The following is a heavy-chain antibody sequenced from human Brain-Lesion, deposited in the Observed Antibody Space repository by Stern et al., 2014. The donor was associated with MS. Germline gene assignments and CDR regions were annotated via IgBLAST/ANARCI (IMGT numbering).Heavy chain of an antibody. CDR1: GGSISSGSDY. CDR2: IHPSGRA. V-gene: IGHV4-61*02. CDR3: ASGYRIFDY. Sequence: VQLVESGPGLVKPSQTLSLTCNVSGGSISSGSDYWSWLRQPVGKGLQWIGRIHPSGRAYYTPSLKSRVTISTDTSKNQFSLELTPATAADTAIYYCASGYRIFDYWGQGILVTVSS. D-gene: IGHD5-18*01. J-gene: IGHJ4*02.